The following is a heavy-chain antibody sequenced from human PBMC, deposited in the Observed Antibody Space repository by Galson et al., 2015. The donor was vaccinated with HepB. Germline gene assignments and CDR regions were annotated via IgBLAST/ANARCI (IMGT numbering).Heavy chain of an antibody. J-gene: IGHJ4*02. D-gene: IGHD2-15*01. V-gene: IGHV3-48*03. CDR2: ITTSGSKF. CDR1: GFTFSSYE. CDR3: AREARCGSCYEFDY. Sequence: SLRLSCAASGFTFSSYEMNWVRQAPGKGLEWVSYITTSGSKFYYADSVRGRFTISRDNAKNSMYLQMNSLRAEDTAIYYCAREARCGSCYEFDYWGQGTLVTVSS.